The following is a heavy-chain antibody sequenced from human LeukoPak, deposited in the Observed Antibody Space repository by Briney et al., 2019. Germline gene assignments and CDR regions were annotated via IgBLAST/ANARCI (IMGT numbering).Heavy chain of an antibody. V-gene: IGHV3-23*01. Sequence: PGGSLRLSCAASGFTFSNAWMSWVRQAPGKGLEWVSAISGSGGSTYYADSVKGRFTISRDNSKNTLYLQMNSLRAEDTAVYYCAKAKSSSLFQHWGQGTLVTVSS. CDR3: AKAKSSSLFQH. J-gene: IGHJ1*01. D-gene: IGHD6-13*01. CDR2: ISGSGGST. CDR1: GFTFSNAW.